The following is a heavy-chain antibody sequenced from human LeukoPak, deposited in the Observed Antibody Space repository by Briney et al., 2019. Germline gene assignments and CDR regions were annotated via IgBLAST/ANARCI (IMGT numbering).Heavy chain of an antibody. CDR1: GFTFSNYW. CDR3: GRDRSNYVSIGF. Sequence: GGSLRLSCAASGFTFSNYWMHWVREAPGKGLVWVSRISTDGRSTSYADSVKGRFTISRDNAKNTLYLQMNSLRAEDTAVYYCGRDRSNYVSIGFWGQGSLVTVSS. D-gene: IGHD4-11*01. J-gene: IGHJ4*02. V-gene: IGHV3-74*01. CDR2: ISTDGRST.